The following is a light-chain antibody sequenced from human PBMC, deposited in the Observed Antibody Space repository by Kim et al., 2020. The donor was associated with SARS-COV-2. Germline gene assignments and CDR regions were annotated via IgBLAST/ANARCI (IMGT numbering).Light chain of an antibody. CDR2: AAS. Sequence: LSPGERVTLSCRASQTVSSSYLAWYQQKPGQAPRLLIYAASSRATGIPDRFSGSGSGTDFTLTISRLEPEDFAVYYCQQYYNLITFGQGTRLEIK. CDR3: QQYYNLIT. V-gene: IGKV3-20*01. CDR1: QTVSSSY. J-gene: IGKJ5*01.